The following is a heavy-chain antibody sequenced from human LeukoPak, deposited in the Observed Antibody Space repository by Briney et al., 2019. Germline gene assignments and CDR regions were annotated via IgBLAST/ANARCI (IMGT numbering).Heavy chain of an antibody. D-gene: IGHD1-26*01. CDR1: GFTFSSYA. J-gene: IGHJ4*02. V-gene: IGHV3-23*01. Sequence: GGSLRLSCAASGFTFSSYAMSWVRQAPGKGLEWVSAISGSGGSTYYADSVKGRLTISRDNSKNTLYLQMNSLRAEDTAVYYCARDSELLYYFDYWGQGTLVTVSS. CDR3: ARDSELLYYFDY. CDR2: ISGSGGST.